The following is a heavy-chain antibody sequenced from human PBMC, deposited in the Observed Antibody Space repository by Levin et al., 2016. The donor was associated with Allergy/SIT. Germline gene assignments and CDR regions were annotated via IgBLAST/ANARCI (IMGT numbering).Heavy chain of an antibody. D-gene: IGHD3-9*01. CDR2: IKSKTDGGTT. J-gene: IGHJ4*02. Sequence: VRQAPGKGLEWVGRIKSKTDGGTTDYAAPVKGRFTISRDDSKNTLYLQMNSLKTEDTAVYYCTTDLYYDILTGYSRFDYWGQGTLVTVSS. V-gene: IGHV3-15*01. CDR3: TTDLYYDILTGYSRFDY.